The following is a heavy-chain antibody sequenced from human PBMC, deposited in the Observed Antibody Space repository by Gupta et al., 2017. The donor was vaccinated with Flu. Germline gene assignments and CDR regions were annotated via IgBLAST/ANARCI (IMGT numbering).Heavy chain of an antibody. V-gene: IGHV4-39*01. J-gene: IGHJ5*02. CDR3: ARHKNSYDSSGPPGWFDP. Sequence: PWKALEWIGNVYDSGGTHYNSSLKSRVTISLDTSRSEFSLKLSSVTAADTAVYYCARHKNSYDSSGPPGWFDPWGQGTLVTVSS. D-gene: IGHD3-22*01. CDR2: VYDSGGT.